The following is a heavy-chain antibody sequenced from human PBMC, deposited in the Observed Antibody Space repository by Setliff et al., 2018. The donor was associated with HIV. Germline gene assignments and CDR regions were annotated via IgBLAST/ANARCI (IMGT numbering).Heavy chain of an antibody. CDR2: VYSSGST. Sequence: PSETLSLTCTVSGGSIGIRSYFWGWIRQPPGRGLEWIGSVYSSGSTYYNPSLKSRVTVSVGTSKDQFSLRLSSVTVADTAVYYCASGQWLEHAFDIWGQGTVVTVSS. V-gene: IGHV4-39*01. D-gene: IGHD6-19*01. J-gene: IGHJ3*02. CDR3: ASGQWLEHAFDI. CDR1: GGSIGIRSYF.